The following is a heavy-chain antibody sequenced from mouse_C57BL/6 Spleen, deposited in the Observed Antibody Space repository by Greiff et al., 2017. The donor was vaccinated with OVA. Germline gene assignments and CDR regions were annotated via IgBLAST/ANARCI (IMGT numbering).Heavy chain of an antibody. CDR2: ISDGGSYT. D-gene: IGHD1-1*01. CDR1: GFTFSSYA. Sequence: EVQRVESGGGLVKPGGSLKLSCAASGFTFSSYAMSWVRQTPEKRLEWVATISDGGSYTYYPDNVKGRFTISRDNAKNNLYLQMSHLKSEDAAMYYCARDQDYYGSSYAGYYLDYWGQGTTLTVSS. CDR3: ARDQDYYGSSYAGYYLDY. J-gene: IGHJ2*01. V-gene: IGHV5-4*01.